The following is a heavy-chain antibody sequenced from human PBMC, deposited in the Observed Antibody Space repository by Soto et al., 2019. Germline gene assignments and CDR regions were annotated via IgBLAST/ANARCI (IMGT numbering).Heavy chain of an antibody. CDR1: GFSLTVYS. Sequence: QVQLVESGGGVVQPGRSLRLSCRISGFSLTVYSMNWVRQAPGKGLEWVAVMQPDGVTKNYADSVQGRFVISGDNSKNTLYLEMDSLTPEDTAIYYCARGLQDFDYWGQGTLVTVSS. V-gene: IGHV3-30*09. CDR3: ARGLQDFDY. J-gene: IGHJ4*02. CDR2: MQPDGVTK.